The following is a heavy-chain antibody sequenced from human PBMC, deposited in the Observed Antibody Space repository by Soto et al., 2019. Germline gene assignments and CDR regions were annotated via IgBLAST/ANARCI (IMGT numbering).Heavy chain of an antibody. D-gene: IGHD2-2*02. J-gene: IGHJ4*02. CDR3: ARSRAYCSSTSCFTYYFDY. V-gene: IGHV4-34*01. Sequence: QVQLQQWGAGLLKPSETLSLTCAVYGGSFSGYYWSWIRQPPGKGLEWIGEINHSGSTNYNPSLKSRVTRSVDTSKNHVSLKLSSVTAADTAVYYCARSRAYCSSTSCFTYYFDYWGQGTLVTVSS. CDR2: INHSGST. CDR1: GGSFSGYY.